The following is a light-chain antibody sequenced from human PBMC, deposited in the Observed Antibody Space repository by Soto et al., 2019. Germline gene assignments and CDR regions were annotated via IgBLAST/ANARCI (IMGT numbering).Light chain of an antibody. CDR2: AAS. CDR3: QQYNRYTVT. Sequence: IQMTHSPSSLSASVGDRVTITCRASQGIKNDLGWYQQKPGKAPNLLIYAASSLQSGVPSRFSGSGSGTEFTLTISSLQPDDFATYYCQQYNRYTVTFGQGTKVDI. CDR1: QGIKND. J-gene: IGKJ1*01. V-gene: IGKV1-17*01.